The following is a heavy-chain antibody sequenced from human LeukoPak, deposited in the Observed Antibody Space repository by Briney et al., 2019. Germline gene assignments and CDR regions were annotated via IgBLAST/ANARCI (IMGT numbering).Heavy chain of an antibody. Sequence: GGSLRLSCAASGFTFSDFWMSWVRQAPGKGLECVASTNEAGGDKLYVDSVKGRFTISRDNSKNSLSLQMNSLTAEDTAIYYCAIATTGRGAFGSWGQGTLVSVSS. CDR3: AIATTGRGAFGS. V-gene: IGHV3-7*01. D-gene: IGHD1-1*01. CDR2: TNEAGGDK. J-gene: IGHJ4*02. CDR1: GFTFSDFW.